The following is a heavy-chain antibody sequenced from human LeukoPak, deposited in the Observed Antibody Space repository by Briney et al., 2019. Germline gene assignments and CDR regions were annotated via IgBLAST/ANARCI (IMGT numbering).Heavy chain of an antibody. J-gene: IGHJ4*02. Sequence: ASVKVSCKASGYTFTGYYIHWVRQAPGQGLELMGWINPNSGGTYYAQTFQARVTMTRDTSISTAYMELSRLRSDDTALYYCARTPSCGTNCYSYFDYWGQGTLVTVSS. CDR3: ARTPSCGTNCYSYFDY. CDR1: GYTFTGYY. CDR2: INPNSGGT. V-gene: IGHV1-2*02. D-gene: IGHD2-21*01.